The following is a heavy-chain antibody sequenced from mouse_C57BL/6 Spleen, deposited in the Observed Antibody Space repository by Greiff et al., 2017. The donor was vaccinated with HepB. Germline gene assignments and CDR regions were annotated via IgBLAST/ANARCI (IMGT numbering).Heavy chain of an antibody. CDR1: GYTFTDYN. V-gene: IGHV1-18*01. CDR2: INPNNGGT. J-gene: IGHJ1*03. CDR3: ARPPLTTVVSYWYFDV. Sequence: VQLQQSGPELVKPGASVKIPCKASGYTFTDYNMDWVKQSHGKSLEWIGDINPNNGGTIYNQKFKGKATLTVDKSSSTAYMELRSLTSEDTAVYYCARPPLTTVVSYWYFDVWGTGTTVTVSS. D-gene: IGHD1-1*01.